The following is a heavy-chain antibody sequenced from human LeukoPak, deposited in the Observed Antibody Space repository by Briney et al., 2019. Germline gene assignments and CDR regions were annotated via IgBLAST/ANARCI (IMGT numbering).Heavy chain of an antibody. CDR2: LYPGDSDT. Sequence: SGESLKISCKSSGYNFTSYWIVWVRQMPGKGLEWLGILYPGDSDTRYSPPFQGQVTISADKSISTAYLQWSSLQASDTAIYYCARGYYGSSGFDYWGQGTLVTVSS. J-gene: IGHJ4*02. CDR3: ARGYYGSSGFDY. D-gene: IGHD3-10*01. CDR1: GYNFTSYW. V-gene: IGHV5-51*01.